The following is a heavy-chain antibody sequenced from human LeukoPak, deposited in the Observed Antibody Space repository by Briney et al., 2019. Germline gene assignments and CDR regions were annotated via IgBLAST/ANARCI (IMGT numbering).Heavy chain of an antibody. CDR2: IWYDGSNK. V-gene: IGHV3-33*08. Sequence: GGSLRLSCAASGFTFSTYSMNWIRQAPGKGLEWVAVIWYDGSNKYYADSVKGRFTISRDNSKNTLYLQMNSLRAEDTAVYYCAREGIVGATTKLRKAPFDYWGQGTLVTVSS. J-gene: IGHJ4*02. CDR1: GFTFSTYS. CDR3: AREGIVGATTKLRKAPFDY. D-gene: IGHD1-26*01.